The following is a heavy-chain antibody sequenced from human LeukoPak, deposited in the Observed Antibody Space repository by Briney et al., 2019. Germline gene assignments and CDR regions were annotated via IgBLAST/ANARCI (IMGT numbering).Heavy chain of an antibody. J-gene: IGHJ4*02. V-gene: IGHV3-33*01. CDR1: GFTFSSYV. CDR3: ARDCTNGVCYGTDFDY. D-gene: IGHD2-8*01. CDR2: IWYDGSNK. Sequence: GGSLRLSCAASGFTFSSYVMHWVRQAPGKRLEWVAVIWYDGSNKYYADSVKGRFTISRDNSKNTLYLQMNSLRAEDTAVYYCARDCTNGVCYGTDFDYWGQGTLVTVSS.